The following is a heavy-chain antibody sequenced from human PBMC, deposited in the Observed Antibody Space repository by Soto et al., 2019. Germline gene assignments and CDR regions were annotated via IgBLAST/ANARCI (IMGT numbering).Heavy chain of an antibody. CDR3: AKPHHDDSSGYYYYFDY. CDR2: ISYDGSNK. V-gene: IGHV3-30*18. CDR1: GFTFSSYG. J-gene: IGHJ4*02. Sequence: GGSLRLSCAASGFTFSSYGMHWVLQAPGKGLEWVAVISYDGSNKYYADSVKGRFTISRDNSKNTLYLQMNSLRAEDTAVYYCAKPHHDDSSGYYYYFDYWGQGTLVTVSS. D-gene: IGHD3-22*01.